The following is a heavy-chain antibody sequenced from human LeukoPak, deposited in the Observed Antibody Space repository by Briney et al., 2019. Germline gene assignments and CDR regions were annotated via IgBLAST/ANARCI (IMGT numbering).Heavy chain of an antibody. Sequence: GESLKISCQGSGYSFNSYWIGWVRQMSGKGLEWMGSIYPGDSDTRYSPSFQGQVTISADKSISAAYLQWSSLKASDTAMYYCARNYGDEGFDWGQGTLVTVSS. D-gene: IGHD4-17*01. CDR1: GYSFNSYW. J-gene: IGHJ4*02. CDR3: ARNYGDEGFD. V-gene: IGHV5-51*01. CDR2: IYPGDSDT.